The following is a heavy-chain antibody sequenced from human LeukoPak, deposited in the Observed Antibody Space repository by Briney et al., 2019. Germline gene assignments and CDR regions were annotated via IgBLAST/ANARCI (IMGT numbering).Heavy chain of an antibody. J-gene: IGHJ4*02. Sequence: GGSLRLSCSASGFSFSNYGMHWVRQAPGKGLQWVAVIWDDGSSKYYADSVKGRFTISRDNSKNTLYLQMNSLRVEDTAVYYCVKPTSGSGSFILDFWGQGTLVTVSS. CDR2: IWDDGSSK. V-gene: IGHV3-33*06. CDR1: GFSFSNYG. CDR3: VKPTSGSGSFILDF. D-gene: IGHD1-26*01.